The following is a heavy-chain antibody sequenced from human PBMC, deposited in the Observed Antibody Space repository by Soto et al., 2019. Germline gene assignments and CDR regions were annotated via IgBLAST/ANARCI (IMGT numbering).Heavy chain of an antibody. Sequence: SETLSLTCAVYGGSVSGYYWNWIRQPPGKELEWIGEIYDSGGTNYNPSLKSRVTMSVDKSKNQFSLKLNSVTAADTAVYYCERSLNRVDPTRGSSSVTGSWGQGTLVTVSS. CDR2: IYDSGGT. CDR3: ERSLNRVDPTRGSSSVTGS. V-gene: IGHV4-34*01. J-gene: IGHJ4*02. D-gene: IGHD2-2*01. CDR1: GGSVSGYY.